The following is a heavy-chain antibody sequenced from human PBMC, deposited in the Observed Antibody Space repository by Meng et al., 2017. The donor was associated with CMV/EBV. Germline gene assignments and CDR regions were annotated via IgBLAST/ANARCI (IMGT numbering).Heavy chain of an antibody. D-gene: IGHD6-19*01. Sequence: LPLQESGPGLVKPSATLSLTCTGSGGSISSSSYYWGWIRQPPGKGLEWIGSIYYSGSTYYNPSLKSRVTISVDTSKNQFSLKLSSVTAADTAVYYCARDSAVAGVVDYWGQGTLVTVSS. V-gene: IGHV4-39*07. J-gene: IGHJ4*02. CDR3: ARDSAVAGVVDY. CDR2: IYYSGST. CDR1: GGSISSSSYY.